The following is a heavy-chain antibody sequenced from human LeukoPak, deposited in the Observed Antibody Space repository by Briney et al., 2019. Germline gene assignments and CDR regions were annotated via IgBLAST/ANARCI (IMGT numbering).Heavy chain of an antibody. CDR1: GFTFTGQG. V-gene: IGHV3-23*01. J-gene: IGHJ2*01. CDR3: AQMQGLFDP. D-gene: IGHD3-22*01. Sequence: GGSLRLSCAASGFTFTGQGMAWVRQAPGKGLEWVSAITGSADKTFYADCVKGRFTISRDNSKNTLYLQMNSLTAEDTAVYFCAQMQGLFDPWGRGTLVTVSS. CDR2: ITGSADKT.